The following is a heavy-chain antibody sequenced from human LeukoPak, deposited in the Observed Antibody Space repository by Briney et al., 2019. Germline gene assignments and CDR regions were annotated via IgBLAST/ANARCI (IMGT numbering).Heavy chain of an antibody. CDR3: ARLSGNWNYGSSTWFDP. CDR2: IYPGDSDT. D-gene: IGHD1-7*01. J-gene: IGHJ5*02. V-gene: IGHV5-51*01. Sequence: GESLKISCKGSGYSFTSYWIGWVRQMPGKGLEWMGIIYPGDSDTRYSPSFQGQVTISADKSIGTAYLQWSSLKASDTAMYYCARLSGNWNYGSSTWFDPWGQGTLVTVSS. CDR1: GYSFTSYW.